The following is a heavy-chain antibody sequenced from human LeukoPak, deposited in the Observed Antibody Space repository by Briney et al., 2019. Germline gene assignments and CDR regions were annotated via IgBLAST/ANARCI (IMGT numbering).Heavy chain of an antibody. J-gene: IGHJ3*02. CDR3: SGRILGNAPALDM. Sequence: GGSLRLSCTTSGFTFSDYAMTWVRQAPGKGLEWVGFIRSGGTTEYAASMKGRFTISRDDSKSIAYLQMNSLKSEDTAVYYCSGRILGNAPALDMWGQGTVVTVS. CDR1: GFTFSDYA. D-gene: IGHD2/OR15-2a*01. V-gene: IGHV3-49*04. CDR2: IRSGGTT.